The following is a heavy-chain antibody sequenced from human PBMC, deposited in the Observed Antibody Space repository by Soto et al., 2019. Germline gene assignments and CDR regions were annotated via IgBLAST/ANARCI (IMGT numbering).Heavy chain of an antibody. D-gene: IGHD3-9*01. CDR1: GGSISSYY. J-gene: IGHJ4*02. V-gene: IGHV4-59*08. CDR2: IYYSGST. Sequence: SETLSLTCTVSGGSISSYYWSWIRQPPGKGLEWIGYIYYSGSTNYNPSLKSRVTISVDTSKNQFSLQLSSVTAADTAVYYCARHEDGDILTGLDYWGQGTLVTVSS. CDR3: ARHEDGDILTGLDY.